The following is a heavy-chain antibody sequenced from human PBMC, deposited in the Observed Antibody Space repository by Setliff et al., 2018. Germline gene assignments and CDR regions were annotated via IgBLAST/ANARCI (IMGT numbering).Heavy chain of an antibody. CDR1: GYTFTGYY. CDR2: INPNSGGT. D-gene: IGHD3-9*01. V-gene: IGHV1-2*02. J-gene: IGHJ6*02. CDR3: ARERALLRYFDWSSYYYYYGMDV. Sequence: ASVKVSCKASGYTFTGYYMHWVRQAPGQGLEWMGWINPNSGGTNYAQKFQGRVTMTRDTSISTAYMELSRLRSDDTAVYYCARERALLRYFDWSSYYYYYGMDVWGQGTTVTV.